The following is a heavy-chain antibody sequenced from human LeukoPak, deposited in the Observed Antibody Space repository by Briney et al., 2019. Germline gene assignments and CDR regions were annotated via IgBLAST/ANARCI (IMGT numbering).Heavy chain of an antibody. CDR2: VHYTGNT. CDR1: GDSITNYS. CDR3: VRDPAAGWLDP. Sequence: SETLSLTCTVSGDSITNYSWNWIRQPPGKGLEWIGYVHYTGNTDYNPSLKSRVTISADMPRNQFSLKLSSVTPADMAVYYCVRDPAAGWLDPWGQGILVTVSS. V-gene: IGHV4-59*01. D-gene: IGHD6-25*01. J-gene: IGHJ5*02.